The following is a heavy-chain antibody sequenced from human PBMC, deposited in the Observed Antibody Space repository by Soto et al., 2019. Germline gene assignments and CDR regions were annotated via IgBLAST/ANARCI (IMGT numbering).Heavy chain of an antibody. CDR3: ATHLPVTTLDAFEI. V-gene: IGHV4-59*13. Sequence: QVQLQESGPGLVKPSETLSLTCTVSGDSISPYYWTWIRQPPGRGLEWIAYIYNSGSTYYNPALRSRAIISVDTSKKLLSLWLRSGTAAGTALYYCATHLPVTTLDAFEIWGQGTVVTVSA. J-gene: IGHJ3*02. CDR1: GDSISPYY. D-gene: IGHD3-16*01. CDR2: IYNSGST.